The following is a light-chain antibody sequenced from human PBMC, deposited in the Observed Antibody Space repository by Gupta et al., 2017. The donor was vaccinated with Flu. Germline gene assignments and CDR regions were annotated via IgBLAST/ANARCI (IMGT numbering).Light chain of an antibody. CDR2: DVT. Sequence: QSAPPQPRSVSAALGQSVTIHCTGTSNDVGGSNHVSWYEQRPGKAPKLNLYDVTERPSGVPDPFPGSKSNNATTLTLSGLQADDEADYYCSSCADRVTWFFGTGTKVTVL. J-gene: IGLJ1*01. CDR1: SNDVGGSNH. CDR3: SSCADRVTWF. V-gene: IGLV2-11*01.